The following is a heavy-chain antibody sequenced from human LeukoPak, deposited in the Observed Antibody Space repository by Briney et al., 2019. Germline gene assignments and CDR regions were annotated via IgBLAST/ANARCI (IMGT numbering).Heavy chain of an antibody. CDR3: AREPESNYYYMDV. V-gene: IGHV3-7*01. CDR1: GFTFSSYW. J-gene: IGHJ6*03. CDR2: IKQDGSEK. Sequence: GGSLRLSCAASGFTFSSYWMSWVRQAPGKGLERVANIKQDGSEKYYVDSVKGRFTISRDNAKNSLYLQMNSLRAEDAAVYYCAREPESNYYYMDVWGKGTTVTVSS.